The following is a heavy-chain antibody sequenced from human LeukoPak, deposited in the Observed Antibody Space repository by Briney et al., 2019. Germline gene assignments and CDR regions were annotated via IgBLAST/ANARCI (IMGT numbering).Heavy chain of an antibody. CDR3: AKRDCSDNNCYFVN. V-gene: IGHV3-23*01. Sequence: GGSLRLSCAASGFTLSSYGMSWFRQAPAKGLEWVSTLSARGDSTYYVDSVKGRFTISRDNSKNTLYLQMDSLRAEDTAVYFCAKRDCSDNNCYFVNWGQGTLVTVSS. CDR2: LSARGDST. J-gene: IGHJ4*02. D-gene: IGHD1-20*01. CDR1: GFTLSSYG.